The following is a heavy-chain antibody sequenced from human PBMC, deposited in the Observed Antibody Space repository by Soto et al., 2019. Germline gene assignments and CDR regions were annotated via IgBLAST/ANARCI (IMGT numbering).Heavy chain of an antibody. Sequence: EVQLVESGGDLVQPGGSLRLSCVASGFSFSSYWIHWVRHVPGKGLVWVSRINGAGSNTDYADSVKGRFTISRDNTKNTRYLQMNSLRADDTAVYYCARDHFGGNTDYWGQGTLVTVSS. J-gene: IGHJ4*02. CDR1: GFSFSSYW. CDR2: INGAGSNT. D-gene: IGHD2-15*01. V-gene: IGHV3-74*01. CDR3: ARDHFGGNTDY.